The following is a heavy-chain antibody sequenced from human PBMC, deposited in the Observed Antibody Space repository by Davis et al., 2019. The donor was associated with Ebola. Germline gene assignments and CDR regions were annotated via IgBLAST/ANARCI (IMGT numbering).Heavy chain of an antibody. Sequence: AASVKVSCKASGGTFSSYGISWVRQAPGQGLEWMGGIIPILGTTNYAQKFQGRVTIIADKSTSTAYMELSSLRSEDTAVYYCARERFISGYMLDSWGQGTLVTVSS. J-gene: IGHJ5*01. CDR1: GGTFSSYG. CDR2: IIPILGTT. D-gene: IGHD3-9*01. CDR3: ARERFISGYMLDS. V-gene: IGHV1-69*10.